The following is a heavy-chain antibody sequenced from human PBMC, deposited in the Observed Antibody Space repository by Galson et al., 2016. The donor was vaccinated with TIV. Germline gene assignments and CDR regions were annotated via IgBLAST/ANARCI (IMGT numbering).Heavy chain of an antibody. D-gene: IGHD2/OR15-2a*01. CDR2: IYPADSDT. CDR3: ARVLTYCNVTTCTTFGYFDY. J-gene: IGHJ4*02. CDR1: GSRFTNSW. V-gene: IGHV5-51*03. Sequence: QSGAEVKKPGDSLKISCKTSGSRFTNSWIAWVRQMPGKGLEWMGVIYPADSDTTYRPSLQDQVTMSVDKSISTAYLQWSSLKASDTAMYYCARVLTYCNVTTCTTFGYFDYWGPGTPVTVAS.